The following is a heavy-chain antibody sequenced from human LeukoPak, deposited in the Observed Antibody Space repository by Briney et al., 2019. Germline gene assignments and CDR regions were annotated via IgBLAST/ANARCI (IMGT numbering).Heavy chain of an antibody. J-gene: IGHJ6*03. CDR2: IIPIFGTA. D-gene: IGHD3-3*01. V-gene: IGHV1-69*05. CDR1: GGTFSSYA. Sequence: SVKVSCKASGGTFSSYAISWVRQAPGQGLEWMGGIIPIFGTANYAQKFQGRVTITTDESTSTAYMELSSLRSEDTAVYYCARAKGAGITIFNYYYYYYMGVWGKGTTVTVSS. CDR3: ARAKGAGITIFNYYYYYYMGV.